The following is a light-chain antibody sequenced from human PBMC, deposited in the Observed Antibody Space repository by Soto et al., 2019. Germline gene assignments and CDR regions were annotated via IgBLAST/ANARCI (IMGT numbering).Light chain of an antibody. CDR2: GAS. V-gene: IGKV3-20*01. CDR1: QSTSDTY. J-gene: IGKJ2*01. Sequence: ESVLTQSPGTLSLSPGERASLSCRASQSTSDTYLAWYQQKPGQAPRLLIYGASSRATGIPDRFSGSGSGTEFTLTISRLEPEDFAVYYCQQWGGSPGYTFGQGTKLEIK. CDR3: QQWGGSPGYT.